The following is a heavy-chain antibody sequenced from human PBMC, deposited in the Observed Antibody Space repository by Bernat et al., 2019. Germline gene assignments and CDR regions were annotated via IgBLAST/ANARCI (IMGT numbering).Heavy chain of an antibody. D-gene: IGHD3-9*01. Sequence: EVQLVESGGGVILPGGSLRLSCAPSGFIFDAYVMHWVRQRPGMGLEWVSRISNDSSATSYAESVKGRFIISRDNSEDSLYLQMNSLRVEDSALYYCVRDNADWAFDYWGRGTLVTVSS. CDR1: GFIFDAYV. J-gene: IGHJ4*02. CDR3: VRDNADWAFDY. CDR2: ISNDSSAT. V-gene: IGHV3-43*02.